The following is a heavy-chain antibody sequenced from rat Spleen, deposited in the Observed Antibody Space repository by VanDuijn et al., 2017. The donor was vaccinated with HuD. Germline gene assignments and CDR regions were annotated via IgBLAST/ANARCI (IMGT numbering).Heavy chain of an antibody. D-gene: IGHD1-4*01. J-gene: IGHJ3*01. V-gene: IGHV2S63*01. Sequence: VQLKESGPGLVQPSQTLSLTCTVSGFSLTDYSVHWVRQPPGKGLEWMGVMWSGGSTAYNSALKSRLSISRDTSKSQVFLKINSLQTEDTAIYYCTGTRVNWFAYWGQGTLVTVSS. CDR1: GFSLTDYS. CDR2: MWSGGST. CDR3: TGTRVNWFAY.